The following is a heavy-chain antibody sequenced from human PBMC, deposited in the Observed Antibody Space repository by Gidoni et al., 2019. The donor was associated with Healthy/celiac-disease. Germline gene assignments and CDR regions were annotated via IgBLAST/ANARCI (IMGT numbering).Heavy chain of an antibody. V-gene: IGHV1-46*03. CDR1: GYTFTSYY. Sequence: QVQLVQSGAEVKKPGASVKVSCKASGYTFTSYYMHWVRQAPGQGLEWMGIINPSGGSTSYAQKFQGRVTMTRDTSTSTVYMELSSLRSEDTAVYYCARDIVVVVAATPLDYYYGMDVWGQGTTVTVSS. J-gene: IGHJ6*02. D-gene: IGHD2-15*01. CDR2: INPSGGST. CDR3: ARDIVVVVAATPLDYYYGMDV.